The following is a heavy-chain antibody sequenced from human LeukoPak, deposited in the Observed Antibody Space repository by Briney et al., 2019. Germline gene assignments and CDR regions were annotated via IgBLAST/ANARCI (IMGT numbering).Heavy chain of an antibody. CDR3: ARGIDIVVVVAATHAYMDV. J-gene: IGHJ6*03. CDR2: INHSGST. CDR1: GGSFSGYY. Sequence: SETLSLTCAVYGGSFSGYYWSWIRQPPGKWLEWIGEINHSGSTNYNPSLKSRVTISVDTSKNQFSLKLSSVTAADTAVYYCARGIDIVVVVAATHAYMDVWGKGTTVTVSS. V-gene: IGHV4-34*01. D-gene: IGHD2-15*01.